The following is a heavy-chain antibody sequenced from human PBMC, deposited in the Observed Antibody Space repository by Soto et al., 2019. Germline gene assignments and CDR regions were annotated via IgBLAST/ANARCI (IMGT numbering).Heavy chain of an antibody. CDR1: GGSVNGYY. Sequence: SETLSLTRAVYGGSVNGYYWTWIRQPPGKGLEWIGEINHTGGTHYNPSLKSRVTMSVDTSKNQFSLGLSSVTAADTAIYYCATRITVFGVLIPPFDPWGQGTQVTVSS. D-gene: IGHD3-3*01. J-gene: IGHJ5*02. CDR2: INHTGGT. CDR3: ATRITVFGVLIPPFDP. V-gene: IGHV4-34*01.